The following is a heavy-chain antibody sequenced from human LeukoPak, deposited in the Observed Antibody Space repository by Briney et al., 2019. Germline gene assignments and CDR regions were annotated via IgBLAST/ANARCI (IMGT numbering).Heavy chain of an antibody. V-gene: IGHV3-49*03. Sequence: GGSLRLSCTASGSTFGDYAMSWFRKAPGKGLEWVGFIRSKAYGGTTEYAASVKGRFTISRDDSKSIAYLQMNSLKTEDTAVYYCTTNIVGASTFDYWGQGTLVTVSS. CDR3: TTNIVGASTFDY. J-gene: IGHJ4*02. CDR1: GSTFGDYA. D-gene: IGHD1-26*01. CDR2: IRSKAYGGTT.